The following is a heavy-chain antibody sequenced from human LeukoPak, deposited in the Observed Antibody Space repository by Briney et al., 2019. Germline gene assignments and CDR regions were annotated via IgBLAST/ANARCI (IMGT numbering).Heavy chain of an antibody. CDR2: ISAYYGNT. CDR3: ARIRVDYALVGWFDP. D-gene: IGHD4-17*01. V-gene: IGHV1-18*01. J-gene: IGHJ5*02. CDR1: GYTFTSYG. Sequence: ASVKVSCKASGYTFTSYGISWVRQAPGQGLEWMGWISAYYGNTNYAQKLQGRVTMTTDTSTSTAYMELRSLRSDDTAVYYCARIRVDYALVGWFDPCGQGNLGTVSS.